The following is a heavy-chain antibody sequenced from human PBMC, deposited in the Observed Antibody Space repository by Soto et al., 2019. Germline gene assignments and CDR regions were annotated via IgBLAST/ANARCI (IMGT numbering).Heavy chain of an antibody. J-gene: IGHJ4*02. V-gene: IGHV1-18*01. CDR2: ISAYNGNT. Sequence: ASVKVSCKASGYTFTSYGISWVRQAPGQGLEWMGWISAYNGNTNYAQKLQGRVTMTTDTSTSTAYMELRSLRSDDTAVYYCARVGAYCGGDCHPAFHYCGPGTLVTVSS. CDR3: ARVGAYCGGDCHPAFHY. CDR1: GYTFTSYG. D-gene: IGHD2-21*02.